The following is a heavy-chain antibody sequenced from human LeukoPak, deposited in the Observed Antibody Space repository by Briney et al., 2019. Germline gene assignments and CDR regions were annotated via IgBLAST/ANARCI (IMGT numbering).Heavy chain of an antibody. Sequence: SQTLSLTCAISGDSVSSNSVTWNWIRQSPSRGLEWLGRTYYGSTWYNDYAVSVRGRITVNPDTSKNQFSLHLNSVTPEDTAVYYCARRLTQYDCFDPWGQGILVTVSS. CDR1: GDSVSSNSVT. J-gene: IGHJ5*02. V-gene: IGHV6-1*01. CDR2: TYYGSTWYN. D-gene: IGHD2-2*01. CDR3: ARRLTQYDCFDP.